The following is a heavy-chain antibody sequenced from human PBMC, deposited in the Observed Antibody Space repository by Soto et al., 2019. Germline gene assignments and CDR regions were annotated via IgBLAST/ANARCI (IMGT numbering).Heavy chain of an antibody. CDR3: ARRDSSSPYDY. CDR1: GGSISSTRHY. Sequence: QLQLQESGPGLVKPSETLSLTCTVSGGSISSTRHYWGWIRQPPGKGLEWIGSFYYSGSTYYNPSLKSRVTISVDTSKNQFSLRLSSVTAADTAVYYCARRDSSSPYDYWGQGTLVTVSS. J-gene: IGHJ4*02. V-gene: IGHV4-39*01. CDR2: FYYSGST. D-gene: IGHD6-6*01.